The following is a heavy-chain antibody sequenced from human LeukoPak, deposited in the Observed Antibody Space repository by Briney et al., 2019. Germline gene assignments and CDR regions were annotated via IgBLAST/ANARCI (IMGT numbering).Heavy chain of an antibody. J-gene: IGHJ3*02. V-gene: IGHV3-48*03. D-gene: IGHD3-16*01. Sequence: PGGSLRLSCAASGFTFSSYEMNWVRQAPGKGLEWVSYISSSGSTIYYADSVKGRFTISRDNAKNSLYLQMNSLRTEDTAVYYCARERWGDAFDIWGQGTLVTVSS. CDR1: GFTFSSYE. CDR2: ISSSGSTI. CDR3: ARERWGDAFDI.